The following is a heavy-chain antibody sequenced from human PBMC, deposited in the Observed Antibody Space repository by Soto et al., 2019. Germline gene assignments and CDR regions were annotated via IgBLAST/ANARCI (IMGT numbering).Heavy chain of an antibody. V-gene: IGHV1-46*01. CDR1: GYTFTSYY. CDR2: INPSGGST. J-gene: IGHJ5*02. D-gene: IGHD6-6*01. Sequence: ASVKVSCKASGYTFTSYYMHWVRQAPGQGLEWMGIINPSGGSTSYAQKFQGRVTMTRDTSTSTVYMELSSLRSEDTAVYYCARDGAVEYSSSSGGDWFDPWGQGTLVTVSS. CDR3: ARDGAVEYSSSSGGDWFDP.